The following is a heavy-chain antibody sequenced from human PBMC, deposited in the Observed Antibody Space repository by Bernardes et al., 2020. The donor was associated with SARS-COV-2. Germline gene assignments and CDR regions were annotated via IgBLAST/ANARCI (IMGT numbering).Heavy chain of an antibody. D-gene: IGHD3-3*01. CDR3: TRVDFWSGYYPDY. Sequence: SLRLSCTASGFTFGDYAMSWFRQAPGKGLEWVGFIRSKAYGGTTEYAASVKGRFTISRDDSKSIAYLQMNSLKTEDTAVYYCTRVDFWSGYYPDYWGQGTLVTVSS. CDR2: IRSKAYGGTT. V-gene: IGHV3-49*03. CDR1: GFTFGDYA. J-gene: IGHJ4*02.